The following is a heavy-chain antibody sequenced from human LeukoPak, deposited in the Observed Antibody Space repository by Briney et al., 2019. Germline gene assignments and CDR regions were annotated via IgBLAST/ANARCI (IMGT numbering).Heavy chain of an antibody. Sequence: GGSPRLSCAASGFTFDDYAMHWVRQAPGKGLEWVSGISWNSGSIGYADSVKGRFTISRDNAKNSLYLQMNSLRAEDTALYYCAKDMSSSGHKGFDYWGQGTLVTVSS. CDR3: AKDMSSSGHKGFDY. J-gene: IGHJ4*02. D-gene: IGHD6-19*01. V-gene: IGHV3-9*01. CDR2: ISWNSGSI. CDR1: GFTFDDYA.